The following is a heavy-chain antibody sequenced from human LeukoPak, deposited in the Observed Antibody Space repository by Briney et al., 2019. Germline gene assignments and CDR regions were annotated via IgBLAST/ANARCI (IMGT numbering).Heavy chain of an antibody. CDR3: ARHHGYDSSGYYDVPHYDY. CDR2: VYYSVST. D-gene: IGHD3-22*01. V-gene: IGHV4-59*08. Sequence: SETLSLTCTVSGGSIGSYYWSWIRQPPGNGMGWIGYVYYSVSTNHKPSLESRVNISVDPSKNQFSLKLSSVTAADTAVYYCARHHGYDSSGYYDVPHYDYWRQGTLVSVPT. J-gene: IGHJ4*02. CDR1: GGSIGSYY.